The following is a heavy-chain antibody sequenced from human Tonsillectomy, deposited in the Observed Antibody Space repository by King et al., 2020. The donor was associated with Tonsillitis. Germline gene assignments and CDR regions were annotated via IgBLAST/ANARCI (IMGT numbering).Heavy chain of an antibody. V-gene: IGHV1-69*01. J-gene: IGHJ4*02. CDR3: AREYGDYGFDY. Sequence: QVQLVQSGAEVKKPGSSVKVSCKASGDTFSTYTITWVRQAPGQGLEWMGGIVPLFGTTNYAQKFQGRVTITADGSTSTADMELSSLRSDDTAVYYCAREYGDYGFDYWGQGTLVTVSS. D-gene: IGHD4-17*01. CDR1: GDTFSTYT. CDR2: IVPLFGTT.